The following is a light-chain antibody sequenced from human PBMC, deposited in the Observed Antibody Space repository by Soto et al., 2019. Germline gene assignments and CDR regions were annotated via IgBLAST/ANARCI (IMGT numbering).Light chain of an antibody. CDR3: QKYNSAPKT. J-gene: IGKJ1*01. CDR2: GAT. V-gene: IGKV1-27*01. CDR1: QGIRNY. Sequence: DIQMTQSPSFLSASVGDRVTITCRASQGIRNYLAWYQQKPGKAPKLLIYGATTLQSGVPSRFSGSGSGTDFTLTINSLQPEDVATYYCQKYNSAPKTFGQGTKVQIK.